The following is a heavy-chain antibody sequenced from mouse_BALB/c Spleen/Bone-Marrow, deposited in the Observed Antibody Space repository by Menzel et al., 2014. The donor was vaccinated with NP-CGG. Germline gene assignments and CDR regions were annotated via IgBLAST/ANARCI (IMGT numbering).Heavy chain of an antibody. CDR2: IDPANGNT. J-gene: IGHJ1*01. D-gene: IGHD1-1*01. Sequence: VQLQQSGAELVKPGASVKLSCTASGFNVKDTYMQWVKQRPEQGLEWIGRIDPANGNTQYDPTFQGKATITTDTSSNTAYLQLSSLTSEDTAVYYCASYYYGRYFDVWGAGTTVTVSS. CDR1: GFNVKDTY. V-gene: IGHV14-3*02. CDR3: ASYYYGRYFDV.